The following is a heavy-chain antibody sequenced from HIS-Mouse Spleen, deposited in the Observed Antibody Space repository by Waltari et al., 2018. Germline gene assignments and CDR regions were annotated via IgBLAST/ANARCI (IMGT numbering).Heavy chain of an antibody. J-gene: IGHJ4*02. CDR3: ARDDPYSSGWYDFDY. Sequence: EVQLVETGGGLIQPGGSLRLSCAASGFTVSSNYMSWVRQAPGKGLEWVSVISRGGSTYYADSVKGRFTISRDNSKNTLYLQMNSLRAEDTAVYYCARDDPYSSGWYDFDYWGQGTLVTVSS. CDR1: GFTVSSNY. D-gene: IGHD6-19*01. CDR2: ISRGGST. V-gene: IGHV3-53*02.